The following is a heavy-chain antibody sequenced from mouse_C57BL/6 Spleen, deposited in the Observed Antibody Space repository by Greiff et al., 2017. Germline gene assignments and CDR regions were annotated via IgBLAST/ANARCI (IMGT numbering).Heavy chain of an antibody. Sequence: VQLQQSGPELVKPGASVKISCKASGYAFSSSWMNWVKQRPGKGLEWIGRIYPGDGDTNYNGKFKGKATLTADKSSSTAYMQLSSLTSEDSAVYFCAPITTLVGYYFDYWGQGTTLTVSS. CDR1: GYAFSSSW. CDR3: APITTLVGYYFDY. CDR2: IYPGDGDT. D-gene: IGHD1-1*01. J-gene: IGHJ2*01. V-gene: IGHV1-82*01.